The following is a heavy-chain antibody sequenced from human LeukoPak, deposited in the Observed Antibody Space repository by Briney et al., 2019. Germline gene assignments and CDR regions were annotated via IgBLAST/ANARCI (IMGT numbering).Heavy chain of an antibody. D-gene: IGHD3-9*01. CDR1: GFTFSSYA. CDR2: ISWNSGSI. Sequence: GGSLRLSCAASGFTFSSYAMSWVRQAPGKGLEWVSGISWNSGSIGYADSVKGRFTISRDNAKNSLYLQMNSLRAEDTALYYCAKRGGRKNYDILTVYYKVWGKGTLVTVSS. CDR3: AKRGGRKNYDILTVYYKV. J-gene: IGHJ4*02. V-gene: IGHV3-9*01.